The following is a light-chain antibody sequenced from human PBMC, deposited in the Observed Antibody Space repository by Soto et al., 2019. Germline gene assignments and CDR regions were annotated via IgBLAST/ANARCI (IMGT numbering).Light chain of an antibody. V-gene: IGKV1-9*01. Sequence: DIQLTQSPSFLSASVGDRVTITCRASQGLSSDLAWYQQKPGKAPKLLIYAASTLQSGVPSRFSGSGSGTDFTLTISSLHPEDFATYYCQQLNSYPITFGQGTRLEIK. CDR1: QGLSSD. J-gene: IGKJ5*01. CDR2: AAS. CDR3: QQLNSYPIT.